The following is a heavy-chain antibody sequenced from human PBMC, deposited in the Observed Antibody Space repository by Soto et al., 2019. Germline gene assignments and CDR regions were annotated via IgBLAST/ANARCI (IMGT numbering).Heavy chain of an antibody. Sequence: PGGSLRLSCAASGFTFSSYGMHWVRQAPGKGLEWVAVISYDVSNKYYADSVKGRFTISRDNSKNTLYLQMNSLRAEDTAVYYCAKATRIKLWLRGGVDYGMAVWGQGTKVTVSS. CDR3: AKATRIKLWLRGGVDYGMAV. J-gene: IGHJ6*02. CDR2: ISYDVSNK. D-gene: IGHD5-18*01. CDR1: GFTFSSYG. V-gene: IGHV3-30*18.